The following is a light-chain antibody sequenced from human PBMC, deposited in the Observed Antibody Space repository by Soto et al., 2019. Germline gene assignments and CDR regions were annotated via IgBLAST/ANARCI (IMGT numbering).Light chain of an antibody. CDR2: DNN. V-gene: IGLV1-51*01. J-gene: IGLJ2*01. CDR1: SSNIGNNY. CDR3: GTWDSSLSSYVG. Sequence: QSVLTQPPSVSAAPGQKVTISCSGSSSNIGNNYVSWYQQLPGTAPKLLIYDNNKRPSGIPDRFSGSKSGTSATLGITGLQTGDEADYYCGTWDSSLSSYVGFGGGTKVTGL.